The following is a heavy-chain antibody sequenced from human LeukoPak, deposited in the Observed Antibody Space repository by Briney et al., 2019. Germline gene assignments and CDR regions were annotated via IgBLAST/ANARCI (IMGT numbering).Heavy chain of an antibody. CDR2: INPNSGGT. J-gene: IGHJ4*02. Sequence: ASVKVSCKASGYTFTGYYMHRVRQAPGQGLEWVGWINPNSGGTNYAQKFQGRVTMTRDTSISTAYMELSRLRSDDTAVYYCAREGERYCSGGSCPTPPDYWGQGTLVTVSS. CDR3: AREGERYCSGGSCPTPPDY. CDR1: GYTFTGYY. V-gene: IGHV1-2*02. D-gene: IGHD2-15*01.